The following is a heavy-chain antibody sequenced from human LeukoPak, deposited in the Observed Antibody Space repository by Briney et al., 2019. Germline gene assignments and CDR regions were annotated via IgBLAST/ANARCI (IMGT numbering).Heavy chain of an antibody. D-gene: IGHD3-22*01. CDR2: INPNSGGT. V-gene: IGHV1-2*06. J-gene: IGHJ4*02. CDR1: GYTLTGYY. Sequence: ASVKVSCKASGYTLTGYYMHWVRQAPGQGLEWMGRINPNSGGTNYAQKFQGRVTMTRDTSISTAYMELSRLRSDDTAVYYCARDLYYYDSSGYYYTVNYWGQGTLVTVSS. CDR3: ARDLYYYDSSGYYYTVNY.